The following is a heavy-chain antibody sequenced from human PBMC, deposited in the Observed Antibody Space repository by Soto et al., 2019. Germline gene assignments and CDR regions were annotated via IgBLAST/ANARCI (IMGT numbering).Heavy chain of an antibody. CDR1: GFTFSSYA. CDR3: AKGRRDGYIQIDC. J-gene: IGHJ4*02. CDR2: ISDSGGST. D-gene: IGHD5-12*01. V-gene: IGHV3-23*01. Sequence: ELQLLESGGGLVQPGGSLRLSCAASGFTFSSYAMSWVRQTPGKGLEWVSHISDSGGSTYYADSVKGRFTISRDNSKNTLYLQMNSLRGEDTAVYYCAKGRRDGYIQIDCWGQGTLVTVSS.